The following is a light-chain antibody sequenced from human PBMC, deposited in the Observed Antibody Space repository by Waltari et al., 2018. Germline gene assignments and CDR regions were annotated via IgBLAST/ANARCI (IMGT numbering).Light chain of an antibody. CDR1: QSVTSY. CDR3: QQRSDWPPG. Sequence: EIVLTQSPATLSLSPGERATLSCRASQSVTSYLAWYQQKPGQAPRLLIYDASTRATGIPARFSGSGSGTDFTLTISSPEPEDFAVYYCQQRSDWPPGFGQGTKVEIK. CDR2: DAS. J-gene: IGKJ1*01. V-gene: IGKV3-11*01.